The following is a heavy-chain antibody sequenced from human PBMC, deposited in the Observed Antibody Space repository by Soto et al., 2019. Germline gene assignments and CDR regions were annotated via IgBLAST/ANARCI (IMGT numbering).Heavy chain of an antibody. CDR2: INNSGGGT. CDR1: GFPFSTYA. CDR3: AKGGGDSLRYGMDV. Sequence: PGGSLRLSCAASGFPFSTYAMSWVRQAPGKGLEWVSTINNSGGGTYSPDSMKGRFTISRDNSKNTVYLQMNSLRAEDTAIYYCAKGGGDSLRYGMDVWGQGTTVTVTS. V-gene: IGHV3-23*01. D-gene: IGHD2-21*02. J-gene: IGHJ6*02.